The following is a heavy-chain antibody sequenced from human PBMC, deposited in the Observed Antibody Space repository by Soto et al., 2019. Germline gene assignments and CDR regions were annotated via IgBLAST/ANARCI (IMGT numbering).Heavy chain of an antibody. Sequence: GGSLRLSCAASGFTFSNAWMSWVRQAPGKGLEWVDRIKSKTDGGTTDYAAPVKGRFTILRDDSKNTLYLQMNSLKTEDTAVYYCTTDYGDYGGGYWGQGTLVTVSS. D-gene: IGHD4-17*01. CDR3: TTDYGDYGGGY. J-gene: IGHJ4*02. CDR2: IKSKTDGGTT. V-gene: IGHV3-15*01. CDR1: GFTFSNAW.